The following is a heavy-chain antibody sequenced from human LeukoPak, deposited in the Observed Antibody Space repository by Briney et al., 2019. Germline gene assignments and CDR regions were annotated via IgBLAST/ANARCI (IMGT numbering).Heavy chain of an antibody. D-gene: IGHD1-26*01. Sequence: GGSLRLSCAASGFTFSSYAMSWVRQAPGKGLEWVSAITGSGDSIFYADSVKGRFTISRDNSKNTLYLQMNTLRAEGRAVYYCAKENPVGGTNYFDYWGQGTLVTVAS. CDR1: GFTFSSYA. V-gene: IGHV3-23*01. CDR3: AKENPVGGTNYFDY. CDR2: ITGSGDSI. J-gene: IGHJ4*02.